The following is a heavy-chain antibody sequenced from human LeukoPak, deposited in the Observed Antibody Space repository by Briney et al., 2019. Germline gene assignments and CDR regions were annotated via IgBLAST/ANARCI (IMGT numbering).Heavy chain of an antibody. CDR2: IGVKTEGGTT. CDR1: GFTFSNAW. V-gene: IGHV3-15*04. J-gene: IGHJ1*01. D-gene: IGHD6-13*01. CDR3: TTDFRLASATTGGY. Sequence: GWALRLSCAVSGFTFSNAWMSWVRQAPGKGVEGVGRIGVKTEGGTTNYAAPVNGRFTISRDDSQNTPYLQMNSLKTEDTAVYYCTTDFRLASATTGGYWGQGTLVTVSS.